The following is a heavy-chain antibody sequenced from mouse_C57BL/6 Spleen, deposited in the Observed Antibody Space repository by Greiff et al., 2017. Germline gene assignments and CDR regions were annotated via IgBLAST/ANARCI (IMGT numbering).Heavy chain of an antibody. V-gene: IGHV1-81*01. Sequence: QVQLQQSGAELARPGASVKLSCKASGYTFTSYGISWVKQTTGQGLEWIGEIYPRSGNTYYNEKVKGKVTLTADKSSSTAYMELRSLTSEDSAVYFCARTVERAMDYWGQGTSGTVSS. CDR1: GYTFTSYG. CDR3: ARTVERAMDY. CDR2: IYPRSGNT. J-gene: IGHJ4*01.